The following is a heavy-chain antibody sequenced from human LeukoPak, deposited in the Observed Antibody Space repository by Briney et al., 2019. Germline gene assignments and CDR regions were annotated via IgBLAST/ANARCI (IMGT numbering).Heavy chain of an antibody. D-gene: IGHD3-10*01. Sequence: ASVKVSCKASGYTFTGYYMHWVRQAPGQGLEWMGWINPNSGGTNYAQKFQGRVTMTRDTSISTAYMELSRLRSDDTAVYYCARAVYGSGSNIGWFDPWGQRTLVTVSS. V-gene: IGHV1-2*02. CDR2: INPNSGGT. J-gene: IGHJ5*02. CDR1: GYTFTGYY. CDR3: ARAVYGSGSNIGWFDP.